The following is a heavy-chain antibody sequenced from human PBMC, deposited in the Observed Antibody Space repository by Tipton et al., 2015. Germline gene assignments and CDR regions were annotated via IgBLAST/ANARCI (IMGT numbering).Heavy chain of an antibody. Sequence: GSLRLSCAASGFTFRDYAMSWVRQAPGKGLEWVSVISGSGETTNYADSVEGRFTISRDNSENTLNLQMHSLRAEDTGVYYCAKDWLSDCGADCYYDAFDIWGQGTMVTVSS. J-gene: IGHJ3*02. CDR1: GFTFRDYA. D-gene: IGHD2-21*02. CDR2: ISGSGETT. V-gene: IGHV3-23*01. CDR3: AKDWLSDCGADCYYDAFDI.